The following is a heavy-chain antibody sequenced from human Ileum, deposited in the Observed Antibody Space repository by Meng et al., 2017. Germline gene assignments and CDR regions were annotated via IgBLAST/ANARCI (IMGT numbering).Heavy chain of an antibody. CDR2: IHNSGST. V-gene: IGHV4-4*02. CDR3: AREWSGSYRHFDY. J-gene: IGHJ4*02. D-gene: IGHD1-26*01. CDR1: GGTISTSDW. Sequence: QVPLRDSGPGLLKPSGTLSLTCAVSGGTISTSDWWSWVRPPPGKGLEWIGEIHNSGSTNYNPSLKSRVTISVDKSKNQFSLKLNSVTAADTAVYYCAREWSGSYRHFDYWGQGTLVTVSS.